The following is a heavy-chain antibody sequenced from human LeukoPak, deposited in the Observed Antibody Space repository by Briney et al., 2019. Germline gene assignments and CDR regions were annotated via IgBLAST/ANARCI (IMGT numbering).Heavy chain of an antibody. CDR1: GYTFTSYD. CDR3: ARDLMGGYSYGTPLNAFDI. Sequence: ASVKVSCKASGYTFTSYDINWVRQATGQGLEWMGWMNPNSGNTGYAQKFQGRVTMTRNTSISTAYMELSSLRSEDTAVYYCARDLMGGYSYGTPLNAFDIWGQGTMVTVSS. V-gene: IGHV1-8*01. D-gene: IGHD5-18*01. J-gene: IGHJ3*02. CDR2: MNPNSGNT.